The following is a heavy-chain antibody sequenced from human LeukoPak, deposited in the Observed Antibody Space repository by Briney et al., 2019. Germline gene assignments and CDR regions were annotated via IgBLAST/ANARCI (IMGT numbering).Heavy chain of an antibody. CDR1: GFTFSSYW. CDR2: INSDGSST. Sequence: GGSLRLSCAASGFTFSSYWMHWVRQAPGKGLVWASRINSDGSSTSYADSVKGRFTVSRDNAKNTLYLQMNSLRAEDTAVYYCARGHYYYYMDVWGKGTTVTVSS. V-gene: IGHV3-74*01. CDR3: ARGHYYYYMDV. J-gene: IGHJ6*03.